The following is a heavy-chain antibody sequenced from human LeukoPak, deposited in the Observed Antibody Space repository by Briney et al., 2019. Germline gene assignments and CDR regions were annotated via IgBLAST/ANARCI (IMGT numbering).Heavy chain of an antibody. D-gene: IGHD1-26*01. J-gene: IGHJ6*03. Sequence: GASVEVSCKASGYTFTGYYMHWVRQAPGQGLEWMGWINPNSGGTNYAQKFQGRVTMTRDTSISTAYMELSRLRSDDTAVYYCAREKVGARPEYYYYYYMDVWGKGTTVTISS. V-gene: IGHV1-2*02. CDR3: AREKVGARPEYYYYYYMDV. CDR1: GYTFTGYY. CDR2: INPNSGGT.